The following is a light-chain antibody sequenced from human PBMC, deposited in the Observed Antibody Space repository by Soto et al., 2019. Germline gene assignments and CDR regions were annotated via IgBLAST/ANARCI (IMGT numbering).Light chain of an antibody. CDR1: SCDIGAYNY. V-gene: IGLV2-14*01. Sequence: QTALTQPASVSGCPGQSSTISCTRTSCDIGAYNYVCWYQQQSGKAPKLIIYEVSYRPSGVSNRFSGSKSGNTASLTISGLQAEDEADYYCSSFTTSRAYVFGLGTKVTVL. J-gene: IGLJ1*01. CDR3: SSFTTSRAYV. CDR2: EVS.